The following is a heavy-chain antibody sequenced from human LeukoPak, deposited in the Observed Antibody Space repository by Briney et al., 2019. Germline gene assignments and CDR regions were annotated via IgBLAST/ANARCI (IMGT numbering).Heavy chain of an antibody. CDR3: AADGGGLSSVVTPRSSPFDY. J-gene: IGHJ4*02. CDR2: FDPADGET. V-gene: IGHV1-24*01. D-gene: IGHD4-23*01. CDR1: GYTLNELS. Sequence: DSVTVSCKVSGYTLNELSMHWVRQAPGKGLEWMGGFDPADGETVYAHRFQGRLTMTEDTSTNTGYMELTSLRSEDTAVYYCAADGGGLSSVVTPRSSPFDYWGQGTLVTVSS.